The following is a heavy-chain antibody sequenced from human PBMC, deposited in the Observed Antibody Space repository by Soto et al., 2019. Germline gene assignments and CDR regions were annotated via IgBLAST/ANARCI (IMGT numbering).Heavy chain of an antibody. Sequence: SAKVCWEACGDGLASYAMCWLRQAPGQGLEWMGWISAYSGNTNYAQKFQGRVTLTTDTSTSMAYMELRSLRSDDTALYYCAGGRAFSAPGSGYWGKGTLVTVSS. J-gene: IGHJ4*02. CDR3: AGGRAFSAPGSGY. CDR2: ISAYSGNT. D-gene: IGHD3-10*01. V-gene: IGHV1-18*01. CDR1: GDGLASYA.